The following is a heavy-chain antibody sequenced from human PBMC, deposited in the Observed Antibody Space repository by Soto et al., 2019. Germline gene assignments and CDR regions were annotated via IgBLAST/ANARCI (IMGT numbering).Heavy chain of an antibody. J-gene: IGHJ4*02. V-gene: IGHV1-18*01. CDR3: ARGRYGDY. CDR2: ISAHSGNT. Sequence: QVHLVQSGAEVKKPGASVKVSCKGSGYAFTTYGITWVRQAPGQGLEWMGWISAHSGNTNYAQKLQGRVTVTRDTSTSTGYMELRSLRSDDTAVYYCARGRYGDYWGQGALVTVSS. CDR1: GYAFTTYG. D-gene: IGHD1-1*01.